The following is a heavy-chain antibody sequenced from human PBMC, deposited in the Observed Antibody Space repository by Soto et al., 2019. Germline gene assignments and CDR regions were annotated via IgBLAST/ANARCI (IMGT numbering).Heavy chain of an antibody. CDR1: GYTFTSCY. CDR2: IRATSGDT. J-gene: IGHJ4*02. D-gene: IGHD2-15*01. Sequence: GASVKVSCKASGYTFTSCYMSWVRQAPGKGLEWISTIRATSGDTYYADSVKGRFTISRDNSENTLYLQMNSLRAEDTAVYHCAKVPTKYCSGGSCFPTYWGQGTLVTVSS. CDR3: AKVPTKYCSGGSCFPTY. V-gene: IGHV3-23*01.